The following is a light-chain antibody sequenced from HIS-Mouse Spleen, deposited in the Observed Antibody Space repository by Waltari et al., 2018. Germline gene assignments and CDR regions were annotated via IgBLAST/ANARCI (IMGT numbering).Light chain of an antibody. V-gene: IGLV3-25*03. CDR1: ALPKQD. CDR2: KDS. Sequence: SYELTQPPSVSVSPGQTARITCPGDALPKQDAYWYKQKPGQAPVLVIYKDSERPSGIPERFSGSSSGTTVTLTISGVQAEDEADYYCQSADSSGTYWVFGGGTKLTVL. CDR3: QSADSSGTYWV. J-gene: IGLJ3*02.